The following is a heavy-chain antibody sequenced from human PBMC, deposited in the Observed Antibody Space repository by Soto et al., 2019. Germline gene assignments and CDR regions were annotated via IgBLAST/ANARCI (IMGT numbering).Heavy chain of an antibody. Sequence: GGSLRLSCAASGFSFSSYAMSWVRQATGKGLEWVAVIWYDGNNKYYADSVKGRFTISRDNSNNTLYVQMTSLRAEDTAVYYCARGLHSLFDYWGQGTLVTVSS. CDR1: GFSFSSYA. CDR3: ARGLHSLFDY. V-gene: IGHV3-33*08. CDR2: IWYDGNNK. J-gene: IGHJ4*02. D-gene: IGHD2-21*01.